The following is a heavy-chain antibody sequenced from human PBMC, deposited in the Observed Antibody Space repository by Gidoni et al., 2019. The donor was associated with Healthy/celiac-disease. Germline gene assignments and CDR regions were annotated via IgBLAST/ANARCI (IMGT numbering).Heavy chain of an antibody. J-gene: IGHJ6*04. V-gene: IGHV1-46*03. Sequence: QVQLVQSGAAVKKPGASVKVSCKASGYTFTSSYLHWVRQAPGQGLEWMGIINPSGGSTSYAQKFQGRVTMTRDTSTSTVYMELSSLRSEDTAVYYCARGDIVVVPADPGEGYYYGMDVWGKGTTVTVSS. CDR1: GYTFTSSY. D-gene: IGHD2-2*01. CDR2: INPSGGST. CDR3: ARGDIVVVPADPGEGYYYGMDV.